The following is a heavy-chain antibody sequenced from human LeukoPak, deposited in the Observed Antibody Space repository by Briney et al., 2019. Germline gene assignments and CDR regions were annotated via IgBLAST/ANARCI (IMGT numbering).Heavy chain of an antibody. Sequence: GGSLRLSCAASGFTFISYGMSWVRQAPGKGLEWVSSISGIGATTYYADSVKGRFTISRDNSKNTLYLQLNSLTAEDTAVYYCAKDWLYDYFDYWGQGTLVTVSS. CDR2: ISGIGATT. CDR3: AKDWLYDYFDY. CDR1: GFTFISYG. D-gene: IGHD3-16*02. V-gene: IGHV3-23*01. J-gene: IGHJ4*02.